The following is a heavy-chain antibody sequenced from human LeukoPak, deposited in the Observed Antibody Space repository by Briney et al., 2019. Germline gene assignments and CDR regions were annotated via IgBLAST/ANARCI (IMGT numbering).Heavy chain of an antibody. D-gene: IGHD5-24*01. CDR2: INHSGST. CDR1: GGSFSGYY. V-gene: IGHV4-34*01. Sequence: SETLSLTCAVYGGSFSGYYWSWIRQPPGKGLEWIGEINHSGSTNYNPSLKSRVTISVDTSKSQFSLKLRSVTAADTATYYCASTVGWLQFGLAIYHWGQGTLVTVSS. CDR3: ASTVGWLQFGLAIYH. J-gene: IGHJ5*02.